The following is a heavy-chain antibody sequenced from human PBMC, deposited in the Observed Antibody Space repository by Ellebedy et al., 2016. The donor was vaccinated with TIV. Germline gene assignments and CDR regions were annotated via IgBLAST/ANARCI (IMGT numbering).Heavy chain of an antibody. D-gene: IGHD3-16*02. CDR1: GYTFTNYF. CDR3: ARRYYDFTWGSYRSKLGHGMDV. J-gene: IGHJ6*02. Sequence: AASVKVSCKASGYTFTNYFIHWVRQAPGQGLEWMGMINPSGGDTTYAQKFLARITMTRDISTSTVYMELSSLTSEDTAVYYCARRYYDFTWGSYRSKLGHGMDVWGQGTTVTVSS. CDR2: INPSGGDT. V-gene: IGHV1-46*01.